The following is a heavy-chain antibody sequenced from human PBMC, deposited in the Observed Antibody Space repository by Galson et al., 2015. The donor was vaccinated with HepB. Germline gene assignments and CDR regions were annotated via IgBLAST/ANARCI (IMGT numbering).Heavy chain of an antibody. V-gene: IGHV3-30-3*01. CDR1: GFTFSSYA. D-gene: IGHD3-22*01. CDR3: ARGGYFGYYYMDV. J-gene: IGHJ6*03. CDR2: ISYDGSNK. Sequence: SLRLSCAASGFTFSSYAMHWVRQAPGKGLEWVAVISYDGSNKYYADSVKGRFTISRDNSKNTLYLQMNSLRAEDTAVYYCARGGYFGYYYMDVWGKGTTVTVSS.